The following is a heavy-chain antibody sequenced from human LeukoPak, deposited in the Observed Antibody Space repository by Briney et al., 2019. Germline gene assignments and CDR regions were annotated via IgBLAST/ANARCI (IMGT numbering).Heavy chain of an antibody. Sequence: PGGSLRLSCAASGFTYSSYAMSWVRQAPGKGLEWVSAISGRGGSTYYADSVKGRFTISRDNSKNTLYLQMNSLRAEDTAVYYCAKRHCSGGSCYTWSVRWFDPWGQGTLVTVSS. CDR2: ISGRGGST. J-gene: IGHJ5*02. CDR1: GFTYSSYA. V-gene: IGHV3-23*01. D-gene: IGHD2-15*01. CDR3: AKRHCSGGSCYTWSVRWFDP.